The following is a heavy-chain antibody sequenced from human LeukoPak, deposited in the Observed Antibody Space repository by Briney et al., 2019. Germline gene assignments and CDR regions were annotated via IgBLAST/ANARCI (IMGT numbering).Heavy chain of an antibody. D-gene: IGHD3/OR15-3a*01. V-gene: IGHV1-18*01. CDR3: ARVRGTGYSDWPELFYIDY. J-gene: IGHJ4*02. Sequence: ASVKVSCKASGYTFTSYGISWVRQAPGQGLEWMGWISAYNGNTNYAQKLQGRVTMTTDTSTSTAYMELRNLRSDDTAVYYCARVRGTGYSDWPELFYIDYWGQGTLVTVSS. CDR2: ISAYNGNT. CDR1: GYTFTSYG.